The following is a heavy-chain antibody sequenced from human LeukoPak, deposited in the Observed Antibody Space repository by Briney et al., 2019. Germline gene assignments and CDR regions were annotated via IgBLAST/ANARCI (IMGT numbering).Heavy chain of an antibody. CDR3: ARVNQRGTTVTPLYYYGMDV. D-gene: IGHD4-17*01. CDR1: GYTFTSYA. V-gene: IGHV7-4-1*02. Sequence: ASVKVSCKASGYTFTSYAMNWVRQAPGQGLEWMGWINTNTGNPTYAQGFTGRFVFSLDTSVSTAYLQISSLKAEDTAVYYCARVNQRGTTVTPLYYYGMDVSGQGTTVTVSS. J-gene: IGHJ6*02. CDR2: INTNTGNP.